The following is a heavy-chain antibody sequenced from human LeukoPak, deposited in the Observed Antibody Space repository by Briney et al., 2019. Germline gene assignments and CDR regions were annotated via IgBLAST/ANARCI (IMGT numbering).Heavy chain of an antibody. CDR3: ARGGSGSYFSWLDP. CDR1: GYTFTGYY. D-gene: IGHD3-10*01. Sequence: ASVKVSCKASGYTFTGYYIHWVLQAPGQGLECMGWINPNSGGTNYAQKFQGRVTMTRDTSISTAYMELNRLRSDDTAVYYCARGGSGSYFSWLDPWGQGTLVTVSS. CDR2: INPNSGGT. J-gene: IGHJ5*02. V-gene: IGHV1-2*02.